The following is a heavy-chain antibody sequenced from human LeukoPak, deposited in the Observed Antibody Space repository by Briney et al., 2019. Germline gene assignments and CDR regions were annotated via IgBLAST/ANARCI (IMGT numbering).Heavy chain of an antibody. CDR3: AKDQLLGYCSGGSCKHHYYYYYMDV. D-gene: IGHD2-15*01. V-gene: IGHV3-64*01. CDR2: ISSNGGST. Sequence: GGSLRLSCAASGFTFSSYAMHWVRQAPGKGLEYVSAISSNGGSTYYANSVKGRFTISRDNSKNTLYLQMGSLRAEDMAVYYCAKDQLLGYCSGGSCKHHYYYYYMDVWGKGTTVTVSS. CDR1: GFTFSSYA. J-gene: IGHJ6*03.